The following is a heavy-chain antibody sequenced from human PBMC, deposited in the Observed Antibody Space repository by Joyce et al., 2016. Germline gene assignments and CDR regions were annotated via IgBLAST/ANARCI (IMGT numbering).Heavy chain of an antibody. D-gene: IGHD6-6*01. J-gene: IGHJ1*01. CDR3: AKDKYMRSSRESHFHH. Sequence: EVQLVDSGGVVVQPGGSLRLSCAASGFIFDDCTMFWVRQPPGKGLECVSCISWDAGSIYYADSVKDRFNISRDNSKNALFLQINSLKTEDTALYYCAKDKYMRSSRESHFHHWGQGTPVIVSS. V-gene: IGHV3-43*01. CDR2: ISWDAGSI. CDR1: GFIFDDCT.